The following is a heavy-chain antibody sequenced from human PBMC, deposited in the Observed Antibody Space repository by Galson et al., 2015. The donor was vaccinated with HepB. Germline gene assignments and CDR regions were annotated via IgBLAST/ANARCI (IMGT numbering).Heavy chain of an antibody. CDR3: ARDASPSGPVYYFDY. D-gene: IGHD1-14*01. J-gene: IGHJ4*02. CDR1: GYTFTSYY. Sequence: SVKVSCKASGYTFTSYYMHWVRQAPGQGLEWMGMINPSGGSTSYAQKFQGRVTMTRNTSTSTVYMDLSSLRSEDTAVYYCARDASPSGPVYYFDYWGQGTLVTVSS. CDR2: INPSGGST. V-gene: IGHV1-46*01.